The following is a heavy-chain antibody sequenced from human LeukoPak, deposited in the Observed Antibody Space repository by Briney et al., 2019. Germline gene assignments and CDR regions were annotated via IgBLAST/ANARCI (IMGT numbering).Heavy chain of an antibody. D-gene: IGHD3-22*01. CDR3: ARQPHYYDTSAYYPSHFDY. Sequence: SKTLSLTCTVSGGPITSNSHYWGWIRQPPGKGLEWIGSISYSGDTHYNPSLKSRVTLSVDTSKSQFSLNLSSLTAADTAVFYCARQPHYYDTSAYYPSHFDYWGLGTLVTVAS. CDR1: GGPITSNSHY. J-gene: IGHJ4*02. CDR2: ISYSGDT. V-gene: IGHV4-39*01.